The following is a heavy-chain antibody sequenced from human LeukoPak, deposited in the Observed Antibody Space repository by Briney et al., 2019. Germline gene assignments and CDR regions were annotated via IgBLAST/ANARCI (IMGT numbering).Heavy chain of an antibody. CDR1: GGSISSYY. V-gene: IGHV4-4*07. CDR2: IYTSGST. Sequence: SETLSLTCTVSGGSISSYYWSWIRQPAGKGLEWIGRIYTSGSTNYNPSLKSRVTMSVDTSKNQFSLKLSSVTAADTAVYYCARVRPPPPGYSSSWYAFDIWGQGTMVTVSS. CDR3: ARVRPPPPGYSSSWYAFDI. J-gene: IGHJ3*02. D-gene: IGHD6-13*01.